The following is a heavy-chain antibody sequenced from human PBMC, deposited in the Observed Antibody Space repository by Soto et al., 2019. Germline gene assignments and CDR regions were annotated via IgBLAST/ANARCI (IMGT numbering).Heavy chain of an antibody. CDR1: GFTFRSYS. Sequence: EVQLVESGGGLVKPGGSLRLSCAVSGFTFRSYSMNWVRQAPGKGLEWVSSISSSSSYMYYADSVKGRFNVSRDNAKNSRHLKMNSMRAEDTAVYYCAREVNGYCSGDSCYPGSYYFAYWGQGTLVTVSS. D-gene: IGHD2-15*01. J-gene: IGHJ4*02. V-gene: IGHV3-21*01. CDR2: ISSSSSYM. CDR3: AREVNGYCSGDSCYPGSYYFAY.